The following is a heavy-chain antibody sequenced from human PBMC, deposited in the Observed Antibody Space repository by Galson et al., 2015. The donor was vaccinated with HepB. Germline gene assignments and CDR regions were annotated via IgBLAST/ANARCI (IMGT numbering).Heavy chain of an antibody. J-gene: IGHJ4*02. CDR1: GGSISSTTW. V-gene: IGHV4-4*02. D-gene: IGHD6-13*01. Sequence: SETLSLTCAVSGGSISSTTWWSWVRQPPGKGLEWIGEIYHSGSTNYNPSLKRRVTISVDKAKNQFSLQLRYVTAADTAVYYCARASSYGSSCYDYWGQGTLVTVSS. CDR3: ARASSYGSSCYDY. CDR2: IYHSGST.